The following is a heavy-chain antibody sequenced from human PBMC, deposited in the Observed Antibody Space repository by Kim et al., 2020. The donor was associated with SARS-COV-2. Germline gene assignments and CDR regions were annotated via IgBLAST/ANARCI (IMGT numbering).Heavy chain of an antibody. CDR1: GGSIRSGGKF. Sequence: SETLSLTCSVSGGSIRSGGKFWTWIRQHPAKGLEWIGYISYSGNSHYSPSLRSRVSITLQTSENQFSLELTSVTAADTAVYYCSRGQSIVYWGQGILVAVS. J-gene: IGHJ4*02. CDR3: SRGQSIVY. V-gene: IGHV4-31*03. CDR2: ISYSGNS.